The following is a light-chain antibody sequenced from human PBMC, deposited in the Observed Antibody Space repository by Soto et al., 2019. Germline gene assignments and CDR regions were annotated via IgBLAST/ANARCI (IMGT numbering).Light chain of an antibody. V-gene: IGKV3-20*01. CDR1: PSVSSNS. CDR2: DAS. CDR3: QQSGGSPPKWK. Sequence: EIVLQPSHGTLSLSPVEIATLYCISSPSVSSNSLAWYQQKPGQAPRLLIYDASNRATGIPERFSGSGSGTDFTLTISRLETEDFAVYYCQQSGGSPPKWKCGNGHKV. J-gene: IGKJ1*01.